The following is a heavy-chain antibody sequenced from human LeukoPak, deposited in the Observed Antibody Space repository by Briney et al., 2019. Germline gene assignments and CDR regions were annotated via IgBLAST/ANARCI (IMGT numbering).Heavy chain of an antibody. D-gene: IGHD4-23*01. CDR2: INHSGST. V-gene: IGHV4-34*01. Sequence: SETLSLTCTVSGGSISSYYWSWIRQPPGKGLEWIGEINHSGSTNYNPSLKSRVTISVDTSKNQFSLKLSSVTAADTAVYYCVRGLRWKYWYFDLWGRGTLVTVSS. J-gene: IGHJ2*01. CDR3: VRGLRWKYWYFDL. CDR1: GGSISSYY.